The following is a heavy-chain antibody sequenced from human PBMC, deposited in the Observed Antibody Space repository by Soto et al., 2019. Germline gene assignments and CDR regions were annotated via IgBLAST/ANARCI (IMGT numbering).Heavy chain of an antibody. D-gene: IGHD3-22*01. CDR2: IYYSGST. CDR1: GGSISSYY. V-gene: IGHV4-59*08. J-gene: IGHJ6*02. Sequence: QVQLQESGPGLVKPSETLSLTCTVSGGSISSYYWSWIRQPPGKGLEWIGYIYYSGSTNYNPSLKRRVTLSVDTSNNPSSLKLSSVTAADTAVYYCASRRGSSGYGDGGYGMDVWGQGTTVTVSS. CDR3: ASRRGSSGYGDGGYGMDV.